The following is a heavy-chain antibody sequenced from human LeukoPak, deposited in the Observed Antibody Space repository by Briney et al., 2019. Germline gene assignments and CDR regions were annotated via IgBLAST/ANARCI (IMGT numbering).Heavy chain of an antibody. Sequence: PGGSLRLSCAASGFTFSRYNMNWVRQAPGKGLEWVSYISSSSSTIYYADSVKGRFTISRDNAKNSLFLQMNSLRDEDTAVYYCARGSEGYSSGGYGRYFDYWGQGTLVTVSS. V-gene: IGHV3-48*02. CDR3: ARGSEGYSSGGYGRYFDY. J-gene: IGHJ4*02. D-gene: IGHD6-19*01. CDR1: GFTFSRYN. CDR2: ISSSSSTI.